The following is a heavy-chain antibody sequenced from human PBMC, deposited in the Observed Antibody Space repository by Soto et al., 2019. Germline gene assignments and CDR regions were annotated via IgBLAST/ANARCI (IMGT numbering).Heavy chain of an antibody. CDR3: ARDRYSYYDFWSGSLPYYYYGMDV. V-gene: IGHV3-48*01. CDR1: GFNFSTYS. D-gene: IGHD3-3*01. CDR2: ISSSSSTI. Sequence: RLSCAASGFNFSTYSMNWVLQAPGKGLEWVSYISSSSSTIFYTDSVKGRFTVSRDNAKNSLYLQMNSLRAEDTAVYYCARDRYSYYDFWSGSLPYYYYGMDVWGQGTTVTVS. J-gene: IGHJ6*02.